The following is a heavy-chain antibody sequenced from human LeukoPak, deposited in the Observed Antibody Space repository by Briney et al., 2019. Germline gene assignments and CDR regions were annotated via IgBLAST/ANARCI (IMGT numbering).Heavy chain of an antibody. CDR2: INHSGST. CDR3: ARGRGRFDP. D-gene: IGHD3-16*01. J-gene: IGHJ5*02. V-gene: IGHV4-39*07. CDR1: GGSISSGGYY. Sequence: SETLSLTCTVSGGSISSGGYYWSWIRQPPGKGLEWIGEINHSGSTNYNPSLKSRVTISVDTSKNQFSLKLSSVTAADTAVYYCARGRGRFDPWGQGTLVTVSS.